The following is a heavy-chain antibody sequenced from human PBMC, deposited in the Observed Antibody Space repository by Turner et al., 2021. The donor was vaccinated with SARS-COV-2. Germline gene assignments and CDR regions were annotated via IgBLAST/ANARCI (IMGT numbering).Heavy chain of an antibody. D-gene: IGHD6-13*01. J-gene: IGHJ4*02. CDR1: GFSFNGYG. V-gene: IGHV3-33*01. CDR3: ARYSNVMTSYCDL. Sequence: QVLVDQSRGGGVRPGGSLRLYCVESGFSFNGYGMHWVCQSTDKVLEWVASIWPDGNNKYYFESVRSRFSFSRDNSKNTIDMHMNSLRVDDTAVYYCARYSNVMTSYCDLWGQGTLVTVSS. CDR2: IWPDGNNK.